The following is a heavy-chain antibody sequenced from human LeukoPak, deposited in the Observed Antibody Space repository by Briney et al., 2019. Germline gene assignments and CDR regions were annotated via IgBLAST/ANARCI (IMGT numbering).Heavy chain of an antibody. Sequence: PSETLSLSCTVSGGSINSSPYDCVWIRQPPGKGLEWIGSINYSGNPYYNPSLKSRVTISVDTSKNQFSLKLSPVTAADTAVDYCARFLGAVAVGSDYWGQGTLVTVSS. CDR3: ARFLGAVAVGSDY. CDR2: INYSGNP. D-gene: IGHD6-19*01. CDR1: GGSINSSPYD. V-gene: IGHV4-39*01. J-gene: IGHJ4*02.